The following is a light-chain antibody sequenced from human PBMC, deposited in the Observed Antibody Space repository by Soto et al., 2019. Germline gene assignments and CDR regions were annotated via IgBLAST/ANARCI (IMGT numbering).Light chain of an antibody. Sequence: DIVMTQSPDSLAVSLGERATINCKSSQSVLYSSNNKNYLAWYQQKPGQPPKLLIYWASTRESGVPDRFSGSGSGTDFTVTISSLQAEDVAVYYCQQYYSPPITFGQGTRLEIK. V-gene: IGKV4-1*01. J-gene: IGKJ5*01. CDR2: WAS. CDR3: QQYYSPPIT. CDR1: QSVLYSSNNKNY.